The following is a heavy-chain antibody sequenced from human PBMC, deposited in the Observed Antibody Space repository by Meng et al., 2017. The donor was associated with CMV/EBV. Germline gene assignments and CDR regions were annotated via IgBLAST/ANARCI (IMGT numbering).Heavy chain of an antibody. CDR2: IYHSGST. CDR1: GYSISSGYY. J-gene: IGHJ4*02. D-gene: IGHD1-26*01. CDR3: ARVGGSLPDY. V-gene: IGHV4-38-2*02. Sequence: SETLSLTCTVSGYSISSGYYWGWIRQPPGKGLEWIGSIYHSGSTYYNPSLKSRVTISVDTSKNQFSLKLSSVTAADTAVYYCARVGGSLPDYWGQGTLVNVSS.